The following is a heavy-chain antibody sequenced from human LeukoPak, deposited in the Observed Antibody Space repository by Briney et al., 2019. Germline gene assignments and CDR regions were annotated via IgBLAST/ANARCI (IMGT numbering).Heavy chain of an antibody. Sequence: EGSLRLSCAASGFTFSSYWMSWVRQAPGKGLEWVANIKQDGSEKYYVDSVKGRFTISRDNAMNSLYLQMNSLRAEDTAVYYCARVVPNWGHEGNWYFDLWGRGTLVTVSS. V-gene: IGHV3-7*01. J-gene: IGHJ2*01. CDR2: IKQDGSEK. D-gene: IGHD7-27*01. CDR1: GFTFSSYW. CDR3: ARVVPNWGHEGNWYFDL.